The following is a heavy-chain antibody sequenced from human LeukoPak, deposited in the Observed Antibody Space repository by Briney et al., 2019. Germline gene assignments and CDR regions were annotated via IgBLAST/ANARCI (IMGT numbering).Heavy chain of an antibody. Sequence: GESLKISCKGSGYSFTSYWISWVRQMPGKGLEWMGRIDPSDSYTNYSPSFQGHVTISADKSISTAYLQWSSLKASDTAMYYCARHSSRWSSSYWFDPWGQGTLVTVSS. CDR3: ARHSSRWSSSYWFDP. V-gene: IGHV5-10-1*01. J-gene: IGHJ5*02. CDR1: GYSFTSYW. D-gene: IGHD6-13*01. CDR2: IDPSDSYT.